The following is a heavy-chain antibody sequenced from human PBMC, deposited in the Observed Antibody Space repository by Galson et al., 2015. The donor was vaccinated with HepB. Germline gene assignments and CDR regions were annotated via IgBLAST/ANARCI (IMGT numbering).Heavy chain of an antibody. CDR1: GHTLTGLS. D-gene: IGHD3-10*01. CDR3: ATLGRGFGELVYYFEY. Sequence: VKVSCKVSGHTLTGLSMHWVRQAPGKGLEWMGGFDPEDSETIYAQKFQGKITMTEDTSTDTAYMELSSLRSEDTAVYYCATLGRGFGELVYYFEYWGQGTLVTVSS. J-gene: IGHJ4*02. V-gene: IGHV1-24*01. CDR2: FDPEDSET.